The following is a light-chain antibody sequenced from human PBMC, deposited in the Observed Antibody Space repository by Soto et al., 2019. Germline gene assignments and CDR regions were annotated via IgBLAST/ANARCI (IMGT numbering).Light chain of an antibody. V-gene: IGKV2-28*01. Sequence: DIVMTQSPLSLPVTPGEPASISCRSSQSLLHSNGYNYLDWYLQKPGQAPQLLIYLGSNRASGVPDRFSGSGSGTDFTLNISRVEAEDVGVYYCMHALQTPHTFGPGTKVDIK. CDR1: QSLLHSNGYNY. CDR2: LGS. J-gene: IGKJ3*01. CDR3: MHALQTPHT.